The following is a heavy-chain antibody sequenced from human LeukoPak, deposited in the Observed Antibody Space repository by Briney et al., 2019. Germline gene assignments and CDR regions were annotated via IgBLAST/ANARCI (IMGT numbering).Heavy chain of an antibody. CDR1: GYSFTSYW. CDR2: IFPGDSDT. J-gene: IGHJ3*02. D-gene: IGHD2-2*01. CDR3: ARSKVRIVVVPADAFDI. V-gene: IGHV5-51*06. Sequence: GESLKVSCKGSGYSFTSYWICWGRQMPGEGGEWMGLIFPGDSDTRYSPSFQGQVTISADKSISTAYLHWSSVKASDTAMYYCARSKVRIVVVPADAFDIWGQRTMVTLSS.